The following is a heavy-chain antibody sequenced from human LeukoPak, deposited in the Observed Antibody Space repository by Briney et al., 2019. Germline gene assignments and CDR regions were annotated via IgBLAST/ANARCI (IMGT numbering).Heavy chain of an antibody. CDR2: IYYSGST. CDR3: ARDGRFPPEVLPRYFDS. V-gene: IGHV4-59*12. Sequence: SETLSLTCTVSGGSINSYYWSWIRQPPGKGLEWIGYIYYSGSTNYNPSLKSRVTISVDTSKNQFSLKLSSVTAADTAVYYCARDGRFPPEVLPRYFDSWGQGTLVTVSS. J-gene: IGHJ4*02. D-gene: IGHD1-14*01. CDR1: GGSINSYY.